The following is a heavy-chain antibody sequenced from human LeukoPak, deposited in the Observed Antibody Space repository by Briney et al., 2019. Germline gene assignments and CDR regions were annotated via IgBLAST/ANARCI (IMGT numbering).Heavy chain of an antibody. D-gene: IGHD3-22*01. CDR3: ARSLGTYDSSGSPLDY. V-gene: IGHV4-39*01. CDR1: GGSISSSSYY. CDR2: IYYSGST. J-gene: IGHJ4*02. Sequence: SETLSLTCTVSGGSISSSSYYWGWIRQPPGKGLEWIGSIYYSGSTYYNPSLKRRVTISVDTSKNQFSLKLSSVTAADTAVYYCARSLGTYDSSGSPLDYWGQGTLVTVSS.